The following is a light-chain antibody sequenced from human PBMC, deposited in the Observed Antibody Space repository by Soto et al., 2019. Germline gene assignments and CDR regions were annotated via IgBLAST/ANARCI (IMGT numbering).Light chain of an antibody. CDR2: VDTEGSH. J-gene: IGLJ3*02. Sequence: QSVLTQSPSASASLGASVKLTCTLCNGHSHYAIAWLQQQPEKGPRYLMKVDTEGSHNKGDGIPDRFSGSTSGAERYLTISSLQSEDEADYYCQTWGAGIQVFGGGTKVTVL. CDR3: QTWGAGIQV. V-gene: IGLV4-69*01. CDR1: NGHSHYA.